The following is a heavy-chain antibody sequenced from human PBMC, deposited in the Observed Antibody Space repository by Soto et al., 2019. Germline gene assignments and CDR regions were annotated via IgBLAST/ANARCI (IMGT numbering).Heavy chain of an antibody. CDR3: ARERSSSWYLRYYVMDV. Sequence: GASVKVSCKASGYTFTSYGISWVRQATGQGLEWMGWISAYNGNTNYAQKLQGRVTMTTDTSTSTAYMELRSLRSDDTAVYYFARERSSSWYLRYYVMDVWGQGTTVTVSS. J-gene: IGHJ6*02. CDR2: ISAYNGNT. D-gene: IGHD6-13*01. V-gene: IGHV1-18*01. CDR1: GYTFTSYG.